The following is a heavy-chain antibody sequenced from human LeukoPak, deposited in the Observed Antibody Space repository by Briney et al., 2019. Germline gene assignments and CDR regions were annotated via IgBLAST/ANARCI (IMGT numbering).Heavy chain of an antibody. V-gene: IGHV4-34*01. CDR2: INHSGST. CDR1: GFSFSSYA. J-gene: IGHJ4*02. Sequence: GSLRLSCAASGFSFSSYAMTWVRQAPGKGLEWIGEINHSGSTNYNPSLKSRVTISVDTSKNQFSLKLSSVTAADTAVYYCARGVVVTYFDYWGQGTLVTVSS. D-gene: IGHD3-22*01. CDR3: ARGVVVTYFDY.